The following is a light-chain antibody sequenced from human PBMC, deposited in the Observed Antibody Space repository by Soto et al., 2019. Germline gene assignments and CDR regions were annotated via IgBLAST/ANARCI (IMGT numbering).Light chain of an antibody. Sequence: DIQMTPSPSSLSASVGDRVTITCRASQGISNSLAWYQQKPGKAPKSLIYKASNLESGVPSRFSGSGSGTDFTRTISSLQPEDFATYYCQQFHSYPVTLGGGTKVEIK. J-gene: IGKJ4*02. CDR2: KAS. CDR3: QQFHSYPVT. CDR1: QGISNS. V-gene: IGKV1-16*01.